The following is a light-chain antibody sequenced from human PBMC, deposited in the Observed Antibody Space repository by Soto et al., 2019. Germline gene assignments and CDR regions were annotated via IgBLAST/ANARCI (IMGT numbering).Light chain of an antibody. J-gene: IGKJ4*01. CDR1: QSVSSY. CDR3: QQRSNWPST. CDR2: DAS. V-gene: IGKV3-11*01. Sequence: EIVLTQSPATLSLSPGDRATLSCRASQSVSSYLAWYQQKPGQAPRLLIYDASNRATGIPARFSGSGSGTDFTLTITTLEPEDCAVYYCQQRSNWPSTFGGGTKLEIK.